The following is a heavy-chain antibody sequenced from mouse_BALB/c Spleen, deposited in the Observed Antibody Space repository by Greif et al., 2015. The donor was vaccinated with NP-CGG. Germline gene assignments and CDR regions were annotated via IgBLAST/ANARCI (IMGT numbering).Heavy chain of an antibody. V-gene: IGHV5-9-4*01. J-gene: IGHJ3*01. CDR3: ASGRYEVSPWFAY. D-gene: IGHD2-3*01. CDR2: ISSGGSYA. Sequence: EVHLVESGGGLVKPGGSLKLSCAASGFTFSSYAMSWVRQSPEKRLEWVAEISSGGSYAYYPDTVTGRFTISRDNAKNSLYLEMSSLRAEDTAMYYCASGRYEVSPWFAYWGQGTLVTVSA. CDR1: GFTFSSYA.